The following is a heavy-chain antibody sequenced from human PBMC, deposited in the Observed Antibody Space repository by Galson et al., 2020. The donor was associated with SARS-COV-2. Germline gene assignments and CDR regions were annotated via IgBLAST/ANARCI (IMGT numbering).Heavy chain of an antibody. Sequence: ASVQVSCQASGFTFTDYYMNWVRQAPGQGLEWVGWINPYSGDTDQAQNFQGRVTMTSDTTINTAYMELSSLRSDDTAIYYCASGDYGVSWGQGTLITGSS. CDR3: ASGDYGVS. CDR2: INPYSGDT. CDR1: GFTFTDYY. J-gene: IGHJ1*01. V-gene: IGHV1-2*02. D-gene: IGHD4-17*01.